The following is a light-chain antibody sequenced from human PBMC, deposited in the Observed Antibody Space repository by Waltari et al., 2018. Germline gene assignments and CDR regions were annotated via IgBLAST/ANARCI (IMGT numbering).Light chain of an antibody. CDR1: SSNFGAGYD. CDR3: QSFDSSLSASV. V-gene: IGLV1-40*01. Sequence: QSVLTQPPSMSGAPGQKVTIPCTGGSSNFGAGYDVHWYQQFPGTAPKLLIFRNTHRASGVPGRFSGSRSGTSASLAIAGVQSEDEAVYYCQSFDSSLSASVFGGGTKLTVL. J-gene: IGLJ3*02. CDR2: RNT.